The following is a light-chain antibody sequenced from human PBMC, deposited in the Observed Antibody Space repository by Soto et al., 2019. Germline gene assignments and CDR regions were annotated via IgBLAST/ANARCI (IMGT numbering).Light chain of an antibody. Sequence: QSALTQPASVSGSPGQSITISCTGTSSDIGVFTFVSWYQQHPGKVPKLMIFDVNRRASGVSDRFSGSKSGNTASLTISGLEAEDEGDYYCSSYTSSSTDVFGSGTKLTVL. V-gene: IGLV2-14*03. J-gene: IGLJ1*01. CDR3: SSYTSSSTDV. CDR2: DVN. CDR1: SSDIGVFTF.